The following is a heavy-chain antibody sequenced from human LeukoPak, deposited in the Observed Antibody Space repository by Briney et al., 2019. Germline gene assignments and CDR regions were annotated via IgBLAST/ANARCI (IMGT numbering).Heavy chain of an antibody. J-gene: IGHJ3*02. V-gene: IGHV1-2*02. CDR2: INPNSGGT. Sequence: GASVKVSCKASGYTFTGYNIHWVRQAPGQGLEWMGWINPNSGGTNYAQKLQGRVTMTRDTSISTAYMDLSSLRSDDTAVYYCARSSAYYNEADIWGQGTMVTVSS. CDR1: GYTFTGYN. D-gene: IGHD1-26*01. CDR3: ARSSAYYNEADI.